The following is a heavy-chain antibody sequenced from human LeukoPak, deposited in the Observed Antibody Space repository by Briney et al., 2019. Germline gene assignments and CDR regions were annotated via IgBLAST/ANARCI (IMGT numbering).Heavy chain of an antibody. CDR3: ARVKVPFYCDSSGYYYDY. J-gene: IGHJ4*02. D-gene: IGHD3-22*01. CDR2: MNPNSGNT. CDR1: GYTFTSYD. Sequence: GASVKVSCKASGYTFTSYDINWVRQATGQGLEWMGWMNPNSGNTGYAQKFQGRVTITRNTSISTAYMELSSLRSEDTAVYYCARVKVPFYCDSSGYYYDYWGQGTLVTVSS. V-gene: IGHV1-8*03.